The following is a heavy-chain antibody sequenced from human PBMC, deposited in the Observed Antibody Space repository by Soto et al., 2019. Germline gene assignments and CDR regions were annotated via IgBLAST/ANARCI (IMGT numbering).Heavy chain of an antibody. J-gene: IGHJ6*02. CDR2: ISYDGSNK. V-gene: IGHV3-30*18. CDR3: AKDVVVGATTGLGDYYYYYGMDV. D-gene: IGHD1-26*01. Sequence: QVQLVESGGGVVQPGRSLRLSCAASGFTFSSYGMHWVRQAPGKALEWVAVISYDGSNKYYADSVKGRFTISRDNSKNTLYLQMNSLRAEDAAVYYCAKDVVVGATTGLGDYYYYYGMDVWGQGATVTVSS. CDR1: GFTFSSYG.